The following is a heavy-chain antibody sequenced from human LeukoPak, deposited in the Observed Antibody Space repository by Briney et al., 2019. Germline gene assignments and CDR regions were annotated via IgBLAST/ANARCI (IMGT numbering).Heavy chain of an antibody. CDR1: GYTFTSYG. CDR3: ARVGAVYAINVPPNYCYYMDV. J-gene: IGHJ6*03. D-gene: IGHD2-8*01. CDR2: ISAYNGNT. V-gene: IGHV1-18*01. Sequence: ASVKVSCKASGYTFTSYGISWVRQAPGQGLEWMGWISAYNGNTNYAQKLQGRVTMTTDTSTSTAYMELRSLRSDDTAVYYCARVGAVYAINVPPNYCYYMDVWGKGTTVTVSS.